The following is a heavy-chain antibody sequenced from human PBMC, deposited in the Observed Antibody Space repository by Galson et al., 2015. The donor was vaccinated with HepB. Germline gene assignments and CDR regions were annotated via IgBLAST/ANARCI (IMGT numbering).Heavy chain of an antibody. CDR3: ARDPGSYYYDSSGYYYDYYYYFMDV. CDR2: ISSSSSYI. J-gene: IGHJ6*03. CDR1: GFTFSRYS. V-gene: IGHV3-21*01. D-gene: IGHD3-22*01. Sequence: SLRLSCAASGFTFSRYSMNWVRQAPGKGLEWVTSISSSSSYIYYADSVKGRFTISRDNAKNTLYLQMNSLRAEDTAVYYCARDPGSYYYDSSGYYYDYYYYFMDVWSKGTTVTVSS.